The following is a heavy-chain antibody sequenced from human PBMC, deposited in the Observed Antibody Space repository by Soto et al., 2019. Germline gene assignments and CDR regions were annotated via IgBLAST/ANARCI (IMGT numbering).Heavy chain of an antibody. D-gene: IGHD3-3*01. CDR2: ISYDGSNK. CDR3: AKDNGNLRLYDFWSGYYAY. Sequence: TFSSYGMHWVRQAPGKGLEWVAVISYDGSNKYYADSVKGRFTISRDNSKNTLYLQMNSLRAEDTAVYYCAKDNGNLRLYDFWSGYYAYWGQGTLVTVSS. J-gene: IGHJ4*02. CDR1: TFSSYG. V-gene: IGHV3-30*18.